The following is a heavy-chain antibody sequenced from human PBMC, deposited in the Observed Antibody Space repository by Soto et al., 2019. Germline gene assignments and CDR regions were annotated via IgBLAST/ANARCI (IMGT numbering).Heavy chain of an antibody. CDR2: ISSSGSTI. Sequence: PGGSLRLSCAASGFTFSSYEMNWVRQAPGKGLEWVSYISSSGSTIYYADSVKGRFTISRDNAKNSLYLQMNSLRAEDTAVYYCAREPEVTTGHYYGMDVWGQGTTVTVSS. V-gene: IGHV3-48*03. CDR3: AREPEVTTGHYYGMDV. CDR1: GFTFSSYE. J-gene: IGHJ6*02. D-gene: IGHD1-1*01.